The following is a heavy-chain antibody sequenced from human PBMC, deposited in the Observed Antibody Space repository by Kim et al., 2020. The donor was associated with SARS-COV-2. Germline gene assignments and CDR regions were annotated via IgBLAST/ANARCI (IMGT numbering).Heavy chain of an antibody. J-gene: IGHJ3*02. CDR2: IYYSGST. V-gene: IGHV4-59*01. CDR3: ARDRLRGAFDI. CDR1: GGSISSYY. Sequence: SETLSLTCTVSGGSISSYYWSWIRQPPGKGLEWIGYIYYSGSTNYNPSLKSRVTISVDTSKNQFSLKLSSVTAADTAVYYCARDRLRGAFDIWGQGTMVT.